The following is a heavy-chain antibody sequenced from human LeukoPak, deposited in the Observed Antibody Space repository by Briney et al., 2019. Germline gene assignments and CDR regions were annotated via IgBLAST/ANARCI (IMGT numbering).Heavy chain of an antibody. CDR2: ISSSSSTI. J-gene: IGHJ4*02. Sequence: GGSLRLSCAASGFTFSSYSMNWVRQAPGKGLEWVSYISSSSSTIYYAESVKGRFTISRDNAKNSLYLQMNSLRAEDTALYYCAKDTDGAAAGTTWGHWGQGTLVTVSS. CDR3: AKDTDGAAAGTTWGH. D-gene: IGHD6-13*01. V-gene: IGHV3-48*04. CDR1: GFTFSSYS.